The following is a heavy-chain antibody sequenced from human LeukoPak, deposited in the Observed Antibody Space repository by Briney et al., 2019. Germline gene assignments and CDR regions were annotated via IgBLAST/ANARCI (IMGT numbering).Heavy chain of an antibody. CDR3: ARLRTTGTFDY. CDR2: ISSSSSYM. D-gene: IGHD1-1*01. Sequence: GGSLRLSCAASGFTISTYSMNWVRQAPGKGLEWVSSISSSSSYMYYADSVKGRFTISRDNAKNSLYLQMNSLRAEDTALYYCARLRTTGTFDYWGQGTLVTVSS. J-gene: IGHJ4*02. V-gene: IGHV3-21*01. CDR1: GFTISTYS.